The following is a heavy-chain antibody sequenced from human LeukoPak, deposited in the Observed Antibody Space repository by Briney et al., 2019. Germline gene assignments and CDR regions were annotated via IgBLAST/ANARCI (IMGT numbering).Heavy chain of an antibody. J-gene: IGHJ5*02. CDR2: IYYSGST. Sequence: PSETLSLTCTASGGSISSYYWSWIRQPPGKGLEWIGYIYYSGSTNYNPSLKSRVTISVDTSKNQFSLKLSSVTAADTAVYYCARAGGLVVAGTFDPWGQGTLVTVSP. D-gene: IGHD6-19*01. CDR1: GGSISSYY. CDR3: ARAGGLVVAGTFDP. V-gene: IGHV4-59*01.